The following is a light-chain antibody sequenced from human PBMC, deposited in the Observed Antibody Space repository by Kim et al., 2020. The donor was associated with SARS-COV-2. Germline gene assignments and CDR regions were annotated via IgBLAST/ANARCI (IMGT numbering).Light chain of an antibody. Sequence: GQSVTISCTGTRSDVGGYNYVSWYPQHPGKAPKLMIYEVSKRPSGVPDRFSGSKSGNTASLTVSGLQAEDEADYYCSSYAGSNNLVFGGGTQLTVL. CDR1: RSDVGGYNY. V-gene: IGLV2-8*01. CDR3: SSYAGSNNLV. J-gene: IGLJ2*01. CDR2: EVS.